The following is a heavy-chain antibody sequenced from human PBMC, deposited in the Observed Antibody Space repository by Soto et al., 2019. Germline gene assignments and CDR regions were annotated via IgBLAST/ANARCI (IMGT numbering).Heavy chain of an antibody. CDR2: FDPEDGET. D-gene: IGHD6-19*01. CDR3: ATYAISSGWSNPLVSPYYFDY. V-gene: IGHV1-24*01. CDR1: GYTLTGLS. J-gene: IGHJ4*02. Sequence: ASVKVSCKVSGYTLTGLSMHCVLQSPLKWLDWMGGFDPEDGETIYAQKFQGRVTMTEDTSTDTAYMELSSLRSEDTAVYYCATYAISSGWSNPLVSPYYFDYWGQGTLVTVSS.